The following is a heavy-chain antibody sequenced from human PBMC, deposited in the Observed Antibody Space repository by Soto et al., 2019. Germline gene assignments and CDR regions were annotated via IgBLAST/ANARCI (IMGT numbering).Heavy chain of an antibody. CDR2: IHYSGST. D-gene: IGHD1-7*01. CDR3: ARADWNSAFEY. V-gene: IGHV4-31*03. J-gene: IGHJ4*01. Sequence: SETLSLTCTVSGDSINSGGYYLSWIRQHPGKGLEWIGYIHYSGSTHYNPSLESRIIVSLDTSKNQFSLKLTSVTAADTAVYYCARADWNSAFEYWGHGTLVTVS. CDR1: GDSINSGGYY.